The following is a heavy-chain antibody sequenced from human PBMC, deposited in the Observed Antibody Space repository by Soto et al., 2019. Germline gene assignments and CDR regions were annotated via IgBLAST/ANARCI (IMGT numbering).Heavy chain of an antibody. Sequence: SQTLSLTFAISGDSVSSNSSAWNCISQSPSRGLEWLGRTYYRSKWYNDYAVSVKSRITINPDTSKNQFSLQLNSVTPEDTAVYYCARDPGEWLVAGINHHYYYGMDVWGQGTTVTVSS. CDR2: TYYRSKWYN. CDR1: GDSVSSNSSA. J-gene: IGHJ6*02. CDR3: ARDPGEWLVAGINHHYYYGMDV. D-gene: IGHD6-19*01. V-gene: IGHV6-1*01.